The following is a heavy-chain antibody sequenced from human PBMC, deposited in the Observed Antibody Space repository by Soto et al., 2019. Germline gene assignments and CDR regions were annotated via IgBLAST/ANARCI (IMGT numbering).Heavy chain of an antibody. CDR3: ARDQSDCSGGSCYLSWFDP. Sequence: QVQLVQSGAEVKKPGASVKVFCKASGYTFTSYYMHWVRQAPGQGLEWMGIINPSGGSTSYAQKFQGRVTMTRDTSTSTVYMELSSLRSEDTAVYYCARDQSDCSGGSCYLSWFDPWGQGTLVTVSS. V-gene: IGHV1-46*01. D-gene: IGHD2-15*01. CDR1: GYTFTSYY. CDR2: INPSGGST. J-gene: IGHJ5*02.